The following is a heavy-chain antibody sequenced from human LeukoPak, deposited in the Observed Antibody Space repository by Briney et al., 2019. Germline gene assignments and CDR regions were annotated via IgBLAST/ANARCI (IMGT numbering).Heavy chain of an antibody. CDR1: RFTFKSYA. CDR2: ITTSGGST. CDR3: AHRYYDSSPFDP. J-gene: IGHJ5*02. D-gene: IGHD3-22*01. Sequence: PGGSLRLSCTASRFTFKSYAMSWVRQAPGKGLEWVAAITTSGGSTNYADSVKGRFTISRDSSKSTLYLQMNSLRAEDTALYYCAHRYYDSSPFDPWGQGTLVTVSS. V-gene: IGHV3-23*01.